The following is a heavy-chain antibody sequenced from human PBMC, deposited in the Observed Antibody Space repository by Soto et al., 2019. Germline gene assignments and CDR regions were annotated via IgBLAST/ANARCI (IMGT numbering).Heavy chain of an antibody. Sequence: QLHLVQSGAVVKKPGASVTVSCSASGYPVTAYYMHWVRQAPGRGLEWMGGINPATGAAKYTQTFQGRVTMARDTSTGTVFMELGGLPFGDTAVFYWAGGGGVGVAGSAAFDMWGQGTLVTVSS. CDR2: INPATGAA. V-gene: IGHV1-2*02. J-gene: IGHJ3*02. CDR1: GYPVTAYY. D-gene: IGHD3-3*01. CDR3: AGGGGVGVAGSAAFDM.